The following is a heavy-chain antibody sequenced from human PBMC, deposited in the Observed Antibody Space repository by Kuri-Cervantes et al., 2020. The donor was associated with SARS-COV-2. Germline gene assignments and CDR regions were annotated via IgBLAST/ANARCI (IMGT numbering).Heavy chain of an antibody. Sequence: GGSRRLPCAASGITFSSYGMHWVRQAPGKGLEWVAFIRYDGSNKYYADSVKGRFTISRGNSKNTLYLQMNSLRAEDTPVYYCARSLLSFGDLVDYWGQGTLVTVSS. CDR1: GITFSSYG. J-gene: IGHJ4*02. D-gene: IGHD3-10*01. V-gene: IGHV3-30*02. CDR3: ARSLLSFGDLVDY. CDR2: IRYDGSNK.